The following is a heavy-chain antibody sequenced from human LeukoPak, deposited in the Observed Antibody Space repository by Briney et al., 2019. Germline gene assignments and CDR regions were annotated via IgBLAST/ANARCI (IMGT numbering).Heavy chain of an antibody. J-gene: IGHJ4*02. Sequence: GESLKISCRTSGFKFTSYWIAWVRQMPGKGLEWMGIIYPGDSDTRYSPSFQGQVTISADKSISTAYLQWSSLKASDTAMYYCARPSYSSSWYRGYYFDYWGQGTLVTVSS. V-gene: IGHV5-51*01. CDR1: GFKFTSYW. CDR3: ARPSYSSSWYRGYYFDY. CDR2: IYPGDSDT. D-gene: IGHD6-13*01.